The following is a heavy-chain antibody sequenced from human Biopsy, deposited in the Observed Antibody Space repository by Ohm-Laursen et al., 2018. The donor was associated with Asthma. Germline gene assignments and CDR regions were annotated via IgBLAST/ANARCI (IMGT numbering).Heavy chain of an antibody. CDR1: GGTFNTYV. J-gene: IGHJ4*02. D-gene: IGHD2-2*01. V-gene: IGHV1-69*01. Sequence: GSSVQVSCKSLGGTFNTYVIGWVRQAPGQGLEWMGGINSVFGTTTYPQKFRDRVPITADDSTSTVYMELSSLRSEDTAVYYCARKAGSCISRTCYSLVFWGQGTLVTVSS. CDR3: ARKAGSCISRTCYSLVF. CDR2: INSVFGTT.